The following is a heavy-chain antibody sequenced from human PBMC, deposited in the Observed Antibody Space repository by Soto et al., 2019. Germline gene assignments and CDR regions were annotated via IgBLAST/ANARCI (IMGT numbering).Heavy chain of an antibody. CDR3: AKRRYYDHLDNWFDP. CDR1: GFPFRSYA. CDR2: ISGSGGST. J-gene: IGHJ5*02. D-gene: IGHD3-3*01. Sequence: GGSLRLSCAASGFPFRSYAMSWVRQAPGKGLEWVSAISGSGGSTYYADSVKGRFTISRGNSKNTLYLQMNNLRAEDTAVYYCAKRRYYDHLDNWFDPWGQGTLVTVSS. V-gene: IGHV3-23*01.